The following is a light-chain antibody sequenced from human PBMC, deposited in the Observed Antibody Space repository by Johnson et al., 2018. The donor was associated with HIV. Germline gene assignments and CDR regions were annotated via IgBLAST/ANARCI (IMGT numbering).Light chain of an antibody. V-gene: IGLV1-51*02. Sequence: QSVLTQPPSVSAAPGQKVNISCSGSSSNIGNNYVSWYQQLPGTAPKLLIYEKNKRPSGIPDRFSASKSGTSATLGITGLQTGDEADYYCGTWDSSLSAHYVFGTGTKVTGL. CDR2: EKN. CDR1: SSNIGNNY. CDR3: GTWDSSLSAHYV. J-gene: IGLJ1*01.